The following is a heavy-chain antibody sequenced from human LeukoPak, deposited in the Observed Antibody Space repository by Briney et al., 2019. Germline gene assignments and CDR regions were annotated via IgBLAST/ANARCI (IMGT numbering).Heavy chain of an antibody. V-gene: IGHV3-30*18. CDR1: GFTFSSYG. D-gene: IGHD5-18*01. Sequence: GRSLRLSCAASGFTFSSYGMHWVRQAPGKGLEWVAVISYDGSNKYYADSVKGRFTISRDNSKNTLYLQMNSLRAEDTAVYYCAKDPWGYSYGSRWFDPWGQGTLVTVSS. CDR2: ISYDGSNK. CDR3: AKDPWGYSYGSRWFDP. J-gene: IGHJ5*02.